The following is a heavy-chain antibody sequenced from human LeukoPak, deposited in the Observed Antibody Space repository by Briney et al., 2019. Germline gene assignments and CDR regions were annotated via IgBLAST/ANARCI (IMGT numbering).Heavy chain of an antibody. CDR2: ISYDGSNK. Sequence: GGSLRLSCAASGFTFSSYGMHWVRQAPGKGLEWVAVISYDGSNKYYADSVKGRFTISRDNAKNLLYLQMNSLRAEDTALYYCAREVSEGFDFWGQGTLVTVSS. CDR1: GFTFSSYG. J-gene: IGHJ4*02. D-gene: IGHD3-22*01. CDR3: AREVSEGFDF. V-gene: IGHV3-30*03.